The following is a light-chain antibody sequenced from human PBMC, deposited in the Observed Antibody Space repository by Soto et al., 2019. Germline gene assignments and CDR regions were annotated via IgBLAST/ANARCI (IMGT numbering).Light chain of an antibody. Sequence: EILMAQYPVSLSVSPGERVTLYCRASQAIGTNLAWYQQKVGQAPRLLIYGASNSATGIPDMFSGSGAGTVFILTISRLEPEDFAVYYCQQYGSSGTFGQGTQVDIK. CDR1: QAIGTN. CDR3: QQYGSSGT. CDR2: GAS. J-gene: IGKJ1*01. V-gene: IGKV3-20*01.